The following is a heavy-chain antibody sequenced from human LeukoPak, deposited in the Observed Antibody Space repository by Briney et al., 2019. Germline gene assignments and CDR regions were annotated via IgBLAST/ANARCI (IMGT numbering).Heavy chain of an antibody. D-gene: IGHD2/OR15-2a*01. V-gene: IGHV3-48*01. CDR1: GFTFSSYT. CDR2: ISTSSSTM. Sequence: PGGSLRLSCAASGFTFSSYTMNWVRQAPGRGLEWVSYISTSSSTMYYADSVKGRFTISRDNAKNSLYLRMNSLRAEDTAVYYCARDPGYFVGYWGQGTLVTVSS. CDR3: ARDPGYFVGY. J-gene: IGHJ4*02.